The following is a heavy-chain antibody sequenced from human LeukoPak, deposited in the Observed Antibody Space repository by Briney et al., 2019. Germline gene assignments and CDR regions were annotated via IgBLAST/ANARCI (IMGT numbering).Heavy chain of an antibody. D-gene: IGHD3-10*01. V-gene: IGHV4-59*08. CDR2: IYYSGST. CDR1: GGSTSSYY. CDR3: ARTPLRGATFFTSYPNWFDT. J-gene: IGHJ5*02. Sequence: SETLSLTCTVSGGSTSSYYWSWIRQSPGKGLECIGYIYYSGSTNYNPSLKSRLSISVDTSKIQFSLRLSSVTVADTAVYYCARTPLRGATFFTSYPNWFDTWGQGTLVTVSS.